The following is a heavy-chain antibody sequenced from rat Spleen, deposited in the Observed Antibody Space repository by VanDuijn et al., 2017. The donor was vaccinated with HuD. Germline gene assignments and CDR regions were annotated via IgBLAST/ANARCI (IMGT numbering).Heavy chain of an antibody. J-gene: IGHJ2*01. D-gene: IGHD1-2*01. CDR1: GFTFSNYD. CDR3: TRGFTVAVF. Sequence: EVQLVESGGGLVQPGRSMKLSCAASGFTFSNYDMAWVRQAPKKGLEWVATIRHDGSGTNYGDSVKGRFTISRDSAKSTLYLQMDSLRSEDTATYYCTRGFTVAVFWGQGVLVTVSS. CDR2: IRHDGSGT. V-gene: IGHV5-22*01.